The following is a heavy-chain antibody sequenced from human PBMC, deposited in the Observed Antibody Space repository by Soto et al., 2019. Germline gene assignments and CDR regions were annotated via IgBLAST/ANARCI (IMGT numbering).Heavy chain of an antibody. D-gene: IGHD3-22*01. CDR2: ISGSGDST. CDR1: GITFSNYA. Sequence: PGGSLRLSCAASGITFSNYAMSWVRQAPGKGLEWVSVISGSGDSTYYAESVKGRFTISRDNSKNTLHLQMNSLGAEDTAVYYCATRNYYDTTGYYYWYYFDFWGQGTLVTVPS. V-gene: IGHV3-23*01. CDR3: ATRNYYDTTGYYYWYYFDF. J-gene: IGHJ4*02.